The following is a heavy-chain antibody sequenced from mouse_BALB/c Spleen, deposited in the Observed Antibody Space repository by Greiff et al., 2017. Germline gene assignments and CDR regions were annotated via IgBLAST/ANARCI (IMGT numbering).Heavy chain of an antibody. CDR3: ARAYYDAMDY. CDR1: GFSLTSYG. D-gene: IGHD2-10*01. J-gene: IGHJ4*01. V-gene: IGHV2-9*02. Sequence: VQLVESGPGLVAPSQSLSITCTVSGFSLTSYGVHWVRQPPGKGLEWLGVIWAGGSTNYNSALMSRLSISKDNSKSQVFLKMNRLQTDDTAMYYCARAYYDAMDYWGQGTSVTVSS. CDR2: IWAGGST.